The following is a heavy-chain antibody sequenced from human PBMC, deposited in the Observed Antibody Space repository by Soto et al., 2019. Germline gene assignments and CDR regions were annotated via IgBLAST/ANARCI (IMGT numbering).Heavy chain of an antibody. D-gene: IGHD2-2*01. V-gene: IGHV4-31*03. J-gene: IGHJ4*02. CDR1: GGSISSGDYY. CDR2: IYYSGST. Sequence: QVQLQESGPGLVKPSQTLSLTCTVSGGSISSGDYYWTWIRQHPGKGLEWIGYIYYSGSTKHNPSRKSRITISVDTSKNQFSLKLNSVTAADTAVYYCARTKTSSTSFHVDSWGQGTQVTVSS. CDR3: ARTKTSSTSFHVDS.